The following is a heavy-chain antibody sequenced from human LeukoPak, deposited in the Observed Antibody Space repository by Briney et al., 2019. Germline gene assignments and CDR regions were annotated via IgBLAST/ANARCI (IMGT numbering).Heavy chain of an antibody. D-gene: IGHD5-18*01. V-gene: IGHV3-30*02. CDR3: AKELDTAFDI. CDR2: IWYGGSNK. Sequence: PGGSLRLSCAASGFTFSSYGMHWVRQAPGKGLEWVAVIWYGGSNKYYADSVKGRFTISRDNSKNTLYLQMNSLRAEDTAVYYCAKELDTAFDIWGQGTMVTVSS. J-gene: IGHJ3*02. CDR1: GFTFSSYG.